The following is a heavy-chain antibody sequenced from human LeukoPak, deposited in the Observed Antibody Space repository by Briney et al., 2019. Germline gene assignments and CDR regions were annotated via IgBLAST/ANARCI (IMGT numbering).Heavy chain of an antibody. D-gene: IGHD3-22*01. CDR2: ISSSGSTI. V-gene: IGHV3-11*01. CDR3: AKDSGRGYYISGYYYGGFDY. CDR1: GFTFSDYY. Sequence: PGGSLRLSCAASGFTFSDYYMSWIRQAPGKGLEWVSYISSSGSTIYYADSVKGRFTISRDNAKNSLYLQMNSLRAEDTAVYYCAKDSGRGYYISGYYYGGFDYWGQGTLVTVSS. J-gene: IGHJ4*02.